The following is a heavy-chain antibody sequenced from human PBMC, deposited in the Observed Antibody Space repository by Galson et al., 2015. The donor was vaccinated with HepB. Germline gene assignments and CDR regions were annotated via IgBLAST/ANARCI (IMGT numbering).Heavy chain of an antibody. CDR1: GFTFSSYA. J-gene: IGHJ4*02. CDR2: TSYDGNVK. CDR3: GKRMGYSGNNRQKDFDS. Sequence: SLRLSCAASGFTFSSYAIHWVRQAPGKGLEWVAVTSYDGNVKHYADFVKGRFTISRDNSKNTLYLQMDGLRREDTAVYYCGKRMGYSGNNRQKDFDSWGQGTLVTVSS. D-gene: IGHD1-26*01. V-gene: IGHV3-30*18.